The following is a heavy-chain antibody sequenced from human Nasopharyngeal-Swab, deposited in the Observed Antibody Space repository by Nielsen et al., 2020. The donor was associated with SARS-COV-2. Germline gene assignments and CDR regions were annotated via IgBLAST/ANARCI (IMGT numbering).Heavy chain of an antibody. D-gene: IGHD3-3*01. CDR2: IYYSGST. CDR1: GGSISSGGYY. V-gene: IGHV4-31*03. CDR3: ARAPRITIFGVVMNFDY. J-gene: IGHJ4*02. Sequence: SETLSLNCTVSGGSISSGGYYWSWIRQHPGKGLEWIGYIYYSGSTYYNPSLKSRVTISVDTSKNQFSLKLSSVTAADTAVYYCARAPRITIFGVVMNFDYWGQGTLVTVSS.